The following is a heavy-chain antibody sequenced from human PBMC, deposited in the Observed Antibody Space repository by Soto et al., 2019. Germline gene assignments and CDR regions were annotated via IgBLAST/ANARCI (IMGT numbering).Heavy chain of an antibody. CDR1: GYPFTGYY. Sequence: XSVKGACTASGYPFTGYYMHWVRQAPGQGLEWMGWINPNSGGTNYAQKFQGWVTMTRDTSISTAYMELSRLRSDDTAVYYCARGSDSSPNWFDPWGQGTLVTVSS. J-gene: IGHJ5*02. V-gene: IGHV1-2*04. CDR2: INPNSGGT. D-gene: IGHD3-22*01. CDR3: ARGSDSSPNWFDP.